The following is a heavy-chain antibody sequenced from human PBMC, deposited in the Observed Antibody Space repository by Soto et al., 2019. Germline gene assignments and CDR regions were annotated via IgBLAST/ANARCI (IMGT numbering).Heavy chain of an antibody. CDR3: AGFEDTAIVTRALSPRYEG. CDR1: GGSIISCGYS. CDR2: IYHSGST. Sequence: SETLSLTCAVSGGSIISCGYSWSWIRQPPGKGLEWIGYIYHSGSTYYNPSLKSRVTISVDRSKNQFSLKLSSVTAADTAVYYCAGFEDTAIVTRALSPRYEGWGQGTLVTVSS. D-gene: IGHD5-18*01. V-gene: IGHV4-30-2*01. J-gene: IGHJ4*02.